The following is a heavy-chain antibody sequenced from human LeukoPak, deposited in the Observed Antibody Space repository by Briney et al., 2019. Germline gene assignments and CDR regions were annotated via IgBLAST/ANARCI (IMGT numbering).Heavy chain of an antibody. V-gene: IGHV4-34*01. CDR1: GGSFSGYY. CDR2: INHSGST. CDR3: AREKIETTTVTTRPNFDY. Sequence: SETLSLTCAVYGGSFSGYYWSWIRQPPGKGLEWIGEINHSGSTNYNPSLKSRVTISVDTSKNQFSLKLSSVTAADTAVYYCAREKIETTTVTTRPNFDYWGQGTLVTVSS. J-gene: IGHJ4*02. D-gene: IGHD4-17*01.